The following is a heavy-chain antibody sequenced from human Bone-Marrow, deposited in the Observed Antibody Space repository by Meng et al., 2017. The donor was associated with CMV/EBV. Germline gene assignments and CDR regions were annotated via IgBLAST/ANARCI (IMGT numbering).Heavy chain of an antibody. D-gene: IGHD5-12*01. CDR2: INPNSGGT. CDR1: GYTFTGYY. V-gene: IGHV1-2*02. Sequence: ASVKVSCKASGYTFTGYYMHWVRQAPGQGLEWMGWINPNSGGTNYAQKFQGRVTMTRDTSISTAYMELSRLRSDDTAVYYCALLTARYSGYDRGSDYWGQGTLVTVSS. J-gene: IGHJ4*02. CDR3: ALLTARYSGYDRGSDY.